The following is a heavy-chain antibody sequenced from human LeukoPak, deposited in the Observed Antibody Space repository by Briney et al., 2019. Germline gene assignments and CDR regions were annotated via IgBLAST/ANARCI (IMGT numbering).Heavy chain of an antibody. V-gene: IGHV3-23*01. J-gene: IGHJ4*02. CDR3: AKDQLYGDNGDY. D-gene: IGHD4-17*01. Sequence: GSLRLSCAASGFTFSSYAMSWVRQAPGKGLEWVSVISGSGSTTYYADSVKGRFTISRDNSRNTLYLQMNSLRAEDTAVYYCAKDQLYGDNGDYWGQGTLVTVSS. CDR2: ISGSGSTT. CDR1: GFTFSSYA.